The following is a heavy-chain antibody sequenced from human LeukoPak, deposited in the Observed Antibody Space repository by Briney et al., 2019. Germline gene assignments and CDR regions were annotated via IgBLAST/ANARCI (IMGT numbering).Heavy chain of an antibody. Sequence: GGSLRLSCEPHGFTFSNYGMHWVRQPPGKGLEWVAFISYGETEKQYADSVKGRFAISRDDSKNTLFLQMNSLRDEDTAIYYCAKVHGWGRQLGYYFDYWGQGTLVTVSS. CDR3: AKVHGWGRQLGYYFDY. V-gene: IGHV3-30*02. CDR2: ISYGETEK. CDR1: GFTFSNYG. D-gene: IGHD2-15*01. J-gene: IGHJ4*02.